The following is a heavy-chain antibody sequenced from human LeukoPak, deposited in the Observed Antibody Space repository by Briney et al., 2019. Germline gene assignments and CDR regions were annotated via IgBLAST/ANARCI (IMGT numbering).Heavy chain of an antibody. CDR3: ARDEPYYNILTGYSGFDY. V-gene: IGHV1-2*04. CDR2: INPNSGGT. J-gene: IGHJ4*02. CDR1: GYTFTGYY. D-gene: IGHD3-9*01. Sequence: ASVKVSCKASGYTFTGYYMHWERQAPGQGLEWMGWINPNSGGTNYAQKFQGWVTMTRDTSISTAYMELSRLRSDDTAVYYCARDEPYYNILTGYSGFDYWGQGTLVTVSS.